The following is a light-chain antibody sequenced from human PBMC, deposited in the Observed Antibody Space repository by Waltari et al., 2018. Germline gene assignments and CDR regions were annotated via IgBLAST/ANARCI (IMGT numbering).Light chain of an antibody. J-gene: IGLJ3*02. V-gene: IGLV4-69*01. CDR2: VNSDGSN. CDR1: GEYSAYA. CDR3: QTWGMNIQV. Sequence: QLVLTQSPSASASLGASVKLTCTLTGEYSAYAIAWHQQQPEKGPRYWLNVNSDGSNEKADGSPERFSGSSAGGERYLIISRLQSDDEADYFCQTWGMNIQVFGGGTRLTVL.